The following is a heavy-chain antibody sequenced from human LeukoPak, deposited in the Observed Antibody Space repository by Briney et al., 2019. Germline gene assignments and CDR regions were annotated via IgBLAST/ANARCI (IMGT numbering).Heavy chain of an antibody. CDR1: GGSISSYY. V-gene: IGHV4-59*08. D-gene: IGHD1-1*01. CDR2: IYYSGST. J-gene: IGHJ4*02. CDR3: ARHGYAPDYFDY. Sequence: SSETLSLTCTVSGGSISSYYWSWTRQPPRKGPEWIGYIYYSGSTNYNPSLKSRVTVSVDTSKNQFSLKLSSVTAADTAVYYCARHGYAPDYFDYWGQGTLVTVSS.